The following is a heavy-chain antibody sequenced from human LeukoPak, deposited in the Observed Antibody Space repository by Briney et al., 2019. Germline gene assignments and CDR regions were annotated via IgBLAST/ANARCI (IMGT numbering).Heavy chain of an antibody. Sequence: PGGSLRLSCAASGFTFNNAWMSWVRQAPGKGLEWVARIKSKTDGGTTDYAAPVKGRFTVSRDDSKSTLYLQMYSLKAEDTAMYYCTTDRIVAVGPQFDYWGQGTLVTVSS. CDR2: IKSKTDGGTT. CDR1: GFTFNNAW. J-gene: IGHJ4*02. V-gene: IGHV3-15*01. D-gene: IGHD6-13*01. CDR3: TTDRIVAVGPQFDY.